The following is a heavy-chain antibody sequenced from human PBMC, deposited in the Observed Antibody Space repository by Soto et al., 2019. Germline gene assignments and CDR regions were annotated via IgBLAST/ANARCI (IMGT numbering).Heavy chain of an antibody. V-gene: IGHV4-4*07. CDR2: IYTSGST. CDR1: GGSISSYY. J-gene: IGHJ6*02. D-gene: IGHD2-2*01. Sequence: NPSETLSLTCTVSGGSISSYYWSWIRQPAGKGLEWIGRIYTSGSTNYNPSLKSRVTMSVDTSKNQFSLKLSSVTAADTAVYYCARENIVVVPAAMALYYYYGMDVWGQGTTVTVSS. CDR3: ARENIVVVPAAMALYYYYGMDV.